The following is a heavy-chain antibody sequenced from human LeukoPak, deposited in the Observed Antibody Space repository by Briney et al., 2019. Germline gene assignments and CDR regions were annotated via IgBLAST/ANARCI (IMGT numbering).Heavy chain of an antibody. CDR2: IKRKTDGETT. CDR3: TADVAFGSRLIDY. J-gene: IGHJ4*02. D-gene: IGHD3-16*01. CDR1: GFTFSNYN. V-gene: IGHV3-15*01. Sequence: GGSLRLSCAASGFTFSNYNMNWVRQAPGKGLEWVGRIKRKTDGETTDYAAPVKGRFTISRDDSKNTLYLQMNSLKTEDTAVYYCTADVAFGSRLIDYWGQGTLVTVSS.